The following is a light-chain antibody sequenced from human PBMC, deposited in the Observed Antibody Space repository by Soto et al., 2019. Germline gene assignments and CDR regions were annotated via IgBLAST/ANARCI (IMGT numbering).Light chain of an antibody. CDR3: QKYNSAPQT. CDR1: QGISNY. J-gene: IGKJ1*01. CDR2: AAS. Sequence: DIQMTQSPSSLSASVGDRVTITSRASQGISNYLAWYQQKPGKVPKLLIYAASTLQSGVPSRFSGSGSGTDFTLTISSLQPEDVATYYCQKYNSAPQTFGQGTKVEI. V-gene: IGKV1-27*01.